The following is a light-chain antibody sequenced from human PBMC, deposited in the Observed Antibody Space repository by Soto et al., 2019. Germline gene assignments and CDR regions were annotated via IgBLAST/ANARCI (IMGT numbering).Light chain of an antibody. J-gene: IGKJ5*01. CDR2: AAS. Sequence: DIQMTQSPSSLSASVGDRVTITCRASESINRHLNWYQQQPGRAPKLLIYAASSLQNGVPSRFRGGGSGTDLTLIITNLQPEDFATYYCQPSYTALSITFGQGTRLEIK. V-gene: IGKV1-39*01. CDR3: QPSYTALSIT. CDR1: ESINRH.